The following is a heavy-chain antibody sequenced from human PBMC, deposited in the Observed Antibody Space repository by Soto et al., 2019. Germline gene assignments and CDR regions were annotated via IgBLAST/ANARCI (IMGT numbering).Heavy chain of an antibody. V-gene: IGHV3-74*01. CDR2: INSDGSST. J-gene: IGHJ6*02. Sequence: PGGSLILSCAACGFTFSSYWVHWVRQAPGKGLVWVSRINSDGSSTSYSDSVKGRFTISRDNAKNTLYLQMNSLRAEDTAVYYCARFWCGDCYPSCPRGMDVWGQGTTVTVSS. D-gene: IGHD2-21*02. CDR3: ARFWCGDCYPSCPRGMDV. CDR1: GFTFSSYW.